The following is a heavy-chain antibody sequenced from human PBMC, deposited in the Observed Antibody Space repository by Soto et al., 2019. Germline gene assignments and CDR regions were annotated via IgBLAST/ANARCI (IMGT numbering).Heavy chain of an antibody. Sequence: PGGSLRLSCAASGFTFSSYAMSWVRQAPGKGLEWVSAISGSGGSTYYADSVKGRFTISRDNPKNTLYLQMNSLRAEDTAVYYCAKIRIPPLALGGGRYLQHWGQGTLVTVSS. V-gene: IGHV3-23*01. J-gene: IGHJ1*01. CDR2: ISGSGGST. CDR1: GFTFSSYA. D-gene: IGHD3-16*01. CDR3: AKIRIPPLALGGGRYLQH.